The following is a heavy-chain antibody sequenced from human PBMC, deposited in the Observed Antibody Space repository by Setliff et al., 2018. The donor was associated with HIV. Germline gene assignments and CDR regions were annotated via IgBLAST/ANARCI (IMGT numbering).Heavy chain of an antibody. CDR1: GFTFSSYA. CDR3: AKDSYSSPGAD. Sequence: GGSLRLSCAASGFTFSSYAMSWARQAPGKGLEWVSVIYSGGSSTYYADSVKGRFTISRDNSKNTLYLQMNSLRAEDTAVYYCAKDSYSSPGADWGQGTLVTVSS. CDR2: IYSGGSST. V-gene: IGHV3-23*03. D-gene: IGHD6-13*01. J-gene: IGHJ4*02.